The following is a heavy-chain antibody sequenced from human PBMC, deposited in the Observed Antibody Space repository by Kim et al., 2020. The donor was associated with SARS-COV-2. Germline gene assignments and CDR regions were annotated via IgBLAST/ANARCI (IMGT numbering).Heavy chain of an antibody. Sequence: SYADSGKGRFTISRDNSKNTLYLQMNSLRAEDTAVYYCANLFLEWLSVDYWGQGTLVTVSS. D-gene: IGHD3-3*01. CDR3: ANLFLEWLSVDY. V-gene: IGHV3-23*01. J-gene: IGHJ4*02.